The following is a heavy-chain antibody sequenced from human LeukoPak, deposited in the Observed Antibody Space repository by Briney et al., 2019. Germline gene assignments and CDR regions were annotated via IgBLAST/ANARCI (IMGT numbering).Heavy chain of an antibody. Sequence: PGGSLRLSCAPSGFTLSGYWMHWVRQAPGEGLVWVSRIDPDGITTNYADSVKGRFTTSRDNARNTLYLQMNSLTAEDTAPYYCTRVQAGRSGLMDVWGRGTTVTVSS. CDR2: IDPDGITT. CDR1: GFTLSGYW. J-gene: IGHJ6*02. D-gene: IGHD2-8*02. V-gene: IGHV3-74*01. CDR3: TRVQAGRSGLMDV.